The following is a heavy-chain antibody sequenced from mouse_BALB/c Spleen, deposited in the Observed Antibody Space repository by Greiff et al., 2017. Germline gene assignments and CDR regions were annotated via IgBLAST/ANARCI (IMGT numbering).Heavy chain of an antibody. CDR2: ISNGGGST. J-gene: IGHJ4*01. V-gene: IGHV5-12-2*01. CDR3: ARRGYYGYDYYAMDY. Sequence: EVMLVESGGGLVQPGGSLKLSCAASGFTFSSYTMSWVRQTPEKRLEWVAYISNGGGSTYYPDTVKGRFTISRDNAKNTLYLQMSSLKSEDTAMYYCARRGYYGYDYYAMDYWGQGTSVTVSS. CDR1: GFTFSSYT. D-gene: IGHD1-2*01.